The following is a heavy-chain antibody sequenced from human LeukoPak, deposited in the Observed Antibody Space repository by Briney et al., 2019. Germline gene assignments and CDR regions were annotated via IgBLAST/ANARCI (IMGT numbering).Heavy chain of an antibody. CDR3: AKDRDHTGYNQVGFGD. J-gene: IGHJ1*01. Sequence: GGSLRLSCAVSGFTFSTYAMSWVRQAAGKGLEWVSGISGSGGSTYYADSAKGRFTISRDNSKNTLYLQTNSLSAEDTSVSYCAKDRDHTGYNQVGFGDWGKGALVTVS. CDR2: ISGSGGST. V-gene: IGHV3-23*01. D-gene: IGHD3-9*01. CDR1: GFTFSTYA.